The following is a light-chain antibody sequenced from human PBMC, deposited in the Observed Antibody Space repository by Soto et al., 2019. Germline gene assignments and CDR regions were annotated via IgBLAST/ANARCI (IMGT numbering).Light chain of an antibody. J-gene: IGKJ5*01. CDR1: QSVTSSS. Sequence: EIVLTQSPGTLSLSPGERATLFCRASQSVTSSSIAWHQQKPGQAPRLLIYGASSRATGIPVSFSGSGSGTDFTLTISRLEPEDFAVYYCQQYVSAPITFGQGTRLEIK. V-gene: IGKV3-20*01. CDR3: QQYVSAPIT. CDR2: GAS.